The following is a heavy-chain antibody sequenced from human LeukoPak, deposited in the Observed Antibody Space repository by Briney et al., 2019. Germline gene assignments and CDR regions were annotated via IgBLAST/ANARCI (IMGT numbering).Heavy chain of an antibody. CDR3: AKDAPLGYCSSASCYVARTEVLDH. V-gene: IGHV3-23*01. D-gene: IGHD2-2*01. CDR2: ISGSGGNT. J-gene: IGHJ4*02. Sequence: PGGSLRLSCAVSGFTFNTYAMSWVRQIPGKGLEWVSAISGSGGNTRYADSVKGRFTISRDNSKDTLYLQMNSLRAEDTAIYYCAKDAPLGYCSSASCYVARTEVLDHWGQGTLVTVSS. CDR1: GFTFNTYA.